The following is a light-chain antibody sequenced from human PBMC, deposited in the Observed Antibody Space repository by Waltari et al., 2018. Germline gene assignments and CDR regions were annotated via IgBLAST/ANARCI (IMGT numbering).Light chain of an antibody. CDR2: DTT. CDR1: STNIGAGSG. Sequence: QSVLTQPPSLSGAPGQRVTISCTGSSTNIGAGSGAQWYQHFPGPAPKLLIYDTTNRPSGVPARFSGSKSGTSASLAITVLQAEDEAAYYCQSYDSSLRGFYVFGTGTKFTV. CDR3: QSYDSSLRGFYV. V-gene: IGLV1-40*01. J-gene: IGLJ1*01.